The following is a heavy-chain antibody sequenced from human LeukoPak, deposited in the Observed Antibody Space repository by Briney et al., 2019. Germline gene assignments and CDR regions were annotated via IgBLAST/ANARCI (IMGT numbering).Heavy chain of an antibody. CDR3: ARQSALFGELLLSDFDY. J-gene: IGHJ4*02. D-gene: IGHD1-26*01. CDR2: INPSGGST. Sequence: ASVKVSCKASGYTFTSYGISWVRQAPGQGLEWMGIINPSGGSTSYAQKFQGRVTMTRDMSTSTVYMELSSLRSEDTAVYYCARQSALFGELLLSDFDYWGQGTLVTVPS. CDR1: GYTFTSYG. V-gene: IGHV1-46*01.